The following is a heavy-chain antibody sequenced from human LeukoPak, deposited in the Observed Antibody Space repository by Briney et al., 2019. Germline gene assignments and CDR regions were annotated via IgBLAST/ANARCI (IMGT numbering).Heavy chain of an antibody. J-gene: IGHJ3*02. CDR3: AREYDSSGFTRVDAFDI. Sequence: PGGSLRLSCAASGFTFSSYGMHWVRQAPGKGLEWVAVIWYDGSNKYYADSVKGRFTISRDNSKNTLYLQMNSLRAEDTAVYYCAREYDSSGFTRVDAFDIWGQGTMVTVSS. CDR2: IWYDGSNK. CDR1: GFTFSSYG. D-gene: IGHD3-22*01. V-gene: IGHV3-33*01.